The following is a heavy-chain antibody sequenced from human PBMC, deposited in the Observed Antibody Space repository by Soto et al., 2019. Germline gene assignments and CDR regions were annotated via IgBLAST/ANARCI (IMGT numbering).Heavy chain of an antibody. CDR2: ISYDGSNK. CDR3: AKILTAATNFDY. V-gene: IGHV3-30*18. Sequence: QVQLVESGGGVVQPGRSLRLSCAASGFIFSSYGMHWVRQAPGKGLEWVAVISYDGSNKYYADSVKGRFTISRDNSKNTLYLQMNSLRAEDTAVYYCAKILTAATNFDYWGQGTLVTVSS. J-gene: IGHJ4*02. D-gene: IGHD2-15*01. CDR1: GFIFSSYG.